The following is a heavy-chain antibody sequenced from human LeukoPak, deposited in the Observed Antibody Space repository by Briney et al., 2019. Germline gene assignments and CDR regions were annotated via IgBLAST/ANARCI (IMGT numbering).Heavy chain of an antibody. V-gene: IGHV3-7*03. J-gene: IGHJ1*01. D-gene: IGHD2-21*02. Sequence: GGSLRLSCAASGFTFSSYWMSWVRQAPGKGLEWVANIKQDGSEKYYVDSVKGRFTISRDNAKNSLYLQMNSLRAEDTAVYYCASSSSPDRRCGGDCYPRPSYFQHWGQGTLVTVSS. CDR3: ASSSSPDRRCGGDCYPRPSYFQH. CDR2: IKQDGSEK. CDR1: GFTFSSYW.